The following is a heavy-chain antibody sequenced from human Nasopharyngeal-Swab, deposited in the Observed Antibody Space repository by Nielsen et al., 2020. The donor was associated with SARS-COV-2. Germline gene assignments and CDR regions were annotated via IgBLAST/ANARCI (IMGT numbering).Heavy chain of an antibody. CDR1: GYSISTGYF. J-gene: IGHJ4*02. CDR3: ARVRTYCPSGTCYPFDY. CDR2: IYHSGS. Sequence: SETLSLTCTVSGYSISTGYFWGWIRQPPGKGLEWIGNIYHSGSSSNPSLKSRVTISIDTSKNQFSLQLSSVTAADTAVYYCARVRTYCPSGTCYPFDYWGQGTLVTVSS. V-gene: IGHV4-38-2*02. D-gene: IGHD2-15*01.